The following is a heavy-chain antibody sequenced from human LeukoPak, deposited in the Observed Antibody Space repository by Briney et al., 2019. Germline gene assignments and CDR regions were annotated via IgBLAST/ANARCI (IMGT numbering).Heavy chain of an antibody. D-gene: IGHD6-19*01. CDR1: GYTFTSCD. J-gene: IGHJ4*02. Sequence: ASVKVSCTAAGYTFTSCDINWVRQATGQGLEWMGWMNPNSGNTGYGQSFQGRITMTRDISIGTAYMELSNLTSEDTAIYYCTRGSSGRRDNWGQGTLVTVSA. CDR2: MNPNSGNT. V-gene: IGHV1-8*01. CDR3: TRGSSGRRDN.